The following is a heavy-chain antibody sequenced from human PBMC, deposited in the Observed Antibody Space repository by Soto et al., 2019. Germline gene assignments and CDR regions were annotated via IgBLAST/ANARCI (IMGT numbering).Heavy chain of an antibody. J-gene: IGHJ4*02. CDR1: GGSISSYY. CDR2: IYYSGST. V-gene: IGHV4-59*01. CDR3: ARYYYGSGSYYEAPNFDY. D-gene: IGHD3-10*01. Sequence: SETLSLTCTVSGGSISSYYWSWIRQPPGKGLEWIGYIYYSGSTNYNPSLKSRVTISVDTSKNQFSLKLSSVTAADTAVYYCARYYYGSGSYYEAPNFDYRGQGTLVTVSS.